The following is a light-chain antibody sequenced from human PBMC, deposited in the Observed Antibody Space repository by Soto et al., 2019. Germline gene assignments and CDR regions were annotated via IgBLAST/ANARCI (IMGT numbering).Light chain of an antibody. CDR2: KAS. J-gene: IGKJ4*01. CDR1: QSISSW. CDR3: QQYHSYPIT. Sequence: DIQMTQSPSTLSASVGDRVTITCRASQSISSWLAWYQQKPGKAPKLLIYKASSLESGVPSRFSGSGSGTEFTLTISSLQPDDFATFYCQQYHSYPITFGGGTKVDIK. V-gene: IGKV1-5*03.